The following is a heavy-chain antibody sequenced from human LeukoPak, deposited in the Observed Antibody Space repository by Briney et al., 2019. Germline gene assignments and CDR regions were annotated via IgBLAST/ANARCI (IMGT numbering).Heavy chain of an antibody. D-gene: IGHD4/OR15-4a*01. J-gene: IGHJ4*02. V-gene: IGHV3-21*04. CDR3: ARRAGAYSHPYDY. CDR1: GFTFNTYS. CDR2: IDSSGGYM. Sequence: SGGSLRLSCEASGFTFNTYSMNWARQAPGKGLERVSSIDSSGGYMFYADSVKGRFIISRDNAKDSLYLQMNSLRAEDTAVYYCARRAGAYSHPYDYWGQGTLVTVSS.